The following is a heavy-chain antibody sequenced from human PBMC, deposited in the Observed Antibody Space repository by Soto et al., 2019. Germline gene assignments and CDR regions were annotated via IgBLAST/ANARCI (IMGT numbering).Heavy chain of an antibody. Sequence: SVKVSCKASGGTFTSYAFSWVRQAPGQGLEWVGGIIPIFGTANYAQKFQGRVTITADASTSTAYMELSSLRSEDTAVYYCARVDSAQNYYDSSGYYCYYYGMDGWGQGTTVTVSS. CDR2: IIPIFGTA. J-gene: IGHJ6*02. CDR1: GGTFTSYA. CDR3: ARVDSAQNYYDSSGYYCYYYGMDG. D-gene: IGHD3-22*01. V-gene: IGHV1-69*13.